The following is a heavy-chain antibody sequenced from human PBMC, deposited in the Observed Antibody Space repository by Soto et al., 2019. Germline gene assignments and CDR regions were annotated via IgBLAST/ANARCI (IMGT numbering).Heavy chain of an antibody. CDR3: TRDSRGRGAY. Sequence: PGGFLRLSCAASGFTFSSYWMHWVRQVPGKGLVWVSRINEYGSVINYADSVKGRFTIFRDNSKNTLYLEMNSLRAEDAAVYYCTRDSRGRGAYWGQGTLVTVSS. J-gene: IGHJ4*02. CDR1: GFTFSSYW. V-gene: IGHV3-74*01. D-gene: IGHD3-16*01. CDR2: INEYGSVI.